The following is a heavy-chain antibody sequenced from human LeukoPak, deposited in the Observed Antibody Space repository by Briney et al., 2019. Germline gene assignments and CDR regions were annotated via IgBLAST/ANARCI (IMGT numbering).Heavy chain of an antibody. D-gene: IGHD2-15*01. J-gene: IGHJ4*02. CDR1: GGSISGYY. CDR3: ARFGLYSFDY. Sequence: SETLSLTCAVSGGSISGYYWSWIRHPPGKGLELIGYIYYSGSTNYNPSLKSRVTISVDTSKSQFSLTLTSVTAADTAVYFCARFGLYSFDYWGQGTLVTVSS. CDR2: IYYSGST. V-gene: IGHV4-59*01.